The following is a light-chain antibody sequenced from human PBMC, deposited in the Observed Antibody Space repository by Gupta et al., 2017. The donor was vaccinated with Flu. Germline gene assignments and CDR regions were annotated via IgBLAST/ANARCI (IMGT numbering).Light chain of an antibody. J-gene: IGKJ1*01. Sequence: VTPGQPASIPCKFSQSLLHIDGMTYLYWFLQRPGQPPQLLIQEVSKRFSGVPDRFSGSGSGTDFTLKITRVEAEDVGVYYCRQRVQLPWTFGQGTKVEI. CDR1: QSLLHIDGMTY. CDR3: RQRVQLPWT. CDR2: EVS. V-gene: IGKV2D-29*01.